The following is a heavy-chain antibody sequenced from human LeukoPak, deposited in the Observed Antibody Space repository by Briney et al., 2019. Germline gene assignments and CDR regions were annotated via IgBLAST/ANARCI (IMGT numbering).Heavy chain of an antibody. CDR1: GGSISSYY. V-gene: IGHV4-59*01. Sequence: SSESLSLTCTVSGGSISSYYWSWIRQPPGKGLEWIGYIYYSGSTNYNPSLKSRVTISVDTSKNQFFLKLSSVTAADTAVYYCARDGPTYGMDVWGQGTTVTVSS. CDR2: IYYSGST. CDR3: ARDGPTYGMDV. J-gene: IGHJ6*02.